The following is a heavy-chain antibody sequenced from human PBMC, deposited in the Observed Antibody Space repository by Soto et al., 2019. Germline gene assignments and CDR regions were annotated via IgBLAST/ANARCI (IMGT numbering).Heavy chain of an antibody. CDR2: IIPIFGTA. J-gene: IGHJ6*02. D-gene: IGHD2-2*02. CDR3: ARSLVPAAIGAERLQHYYYYYGMDV. CDR1: GGTFSSYA. Sequence: GASVKVSCKASGGTFSSYAISWVRQAPGQGLEWMGGIIPIFGTANYAQKFQGRVTITADESTSTAYMELSSLRSEDTAVYYCARSLVPAAIGAERLQHYYYYYGMDVWGQGTTVTVSS. V-gene: IGHV1-69*13.